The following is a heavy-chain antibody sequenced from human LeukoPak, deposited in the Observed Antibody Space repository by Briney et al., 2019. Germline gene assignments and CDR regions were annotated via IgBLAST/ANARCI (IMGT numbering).Heavy chain of an antibody. V-gene: IGHV3-9*01. D-gene: IGHD6-13*01. J-gene: IGHJ4*02. CDR1: GFTFDDYA. CDR2: ISWNSGTI. Sequence: GRSLRLSCAASGFTFDDYAMHWVRQAPGKGLEWVSSISWNSGTIGYADSVKGRFTISRDNAKNSLYLQMNSLRTEDTALYYCAKGGAGGSSSWYGDYWGQGTLATVSS. CDR3: AKGGAGGSSSWYGDY.